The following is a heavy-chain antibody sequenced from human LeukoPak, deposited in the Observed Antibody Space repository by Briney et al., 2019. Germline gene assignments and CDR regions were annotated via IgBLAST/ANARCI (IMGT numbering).Heavy chain of an antibody. D-gene: IGHD3/OR15-3a*01. CDR2: INSNGGRT. CDR1: GFAFSNYA. CDR3: VKGTGTKYYYYGMDV. J-gene: IGHJ6*02. V-gene: IGHV3-64D*06. Sequence: GSLRLSCPASGFAFSNYAMHWVRQAPEKGLEYVSGINSNGGRTYYADSVKCRFTISGDNSKSTLFLQMSSLSAEDTAVYYCVKGTGTKYYYYGMDVWGQGTSVTVSS.